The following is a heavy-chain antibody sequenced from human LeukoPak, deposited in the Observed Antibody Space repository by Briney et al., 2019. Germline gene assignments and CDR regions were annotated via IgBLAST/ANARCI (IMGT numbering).Heavy chain of an antibody. CDR1: GYTFTSYA. D-gene: IGHD2-2*01. V-gene: IGHV1-3*01. CDR2: INAGNGNT. CDR3: ARDIVVVPAHDAFDI. Sequence: ASVKVSCKASGYTFTSYAMHWVRQAPGQRLEWMGWINAGNGNTKYSQKFQGRVTITRDTSASTAYMELSSLRSEDTAVYYCARDIVVVPAHDAFDIWGQGTMVTVSS. J-gene: IGHJ3*02.